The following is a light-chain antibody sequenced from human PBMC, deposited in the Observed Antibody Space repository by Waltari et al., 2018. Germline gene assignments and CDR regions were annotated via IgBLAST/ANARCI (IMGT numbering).Light chain of an antibody. Sequence: EIELTQSPATLSLSPGDSATLSCRASESVTGYLAWYQQKPGQAPSILIYSASRRVSGIPARFSGSVSGTDFTLTISSLEPEDFAVYYCQHRTRWPPLFTLGPGTRVDL. CDR1: ESVTGY. CDR3: QHRTRWPPLFT. CDR2: SAS. J-gene: IGKJ3*01. V-gene: IGKV3-11*01.